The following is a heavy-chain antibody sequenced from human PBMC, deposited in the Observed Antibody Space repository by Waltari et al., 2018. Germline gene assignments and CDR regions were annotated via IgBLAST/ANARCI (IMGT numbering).Heavy chain of an antibody. CDR3: ARGRGSGSYYRVYYYYYMDV. J-gene: IGHJ6*03. Sequence: QVQLQQWGAGLLKPSETLSLTCAVYGGSFSGYYWSWIRQPPGKGLEWIGEINHSGSTNSNPSLKSRVTISVDTSKNQFSLKLSSVTAADTAVYYCARGRGSGSYYRVYYYYYMDVWGKGTTVTVSS. CDR2: INHSGST. D-gene: IGHD3-10*01. CDR1: GGSFSGYY. V-gene: IGHV4-34*01.